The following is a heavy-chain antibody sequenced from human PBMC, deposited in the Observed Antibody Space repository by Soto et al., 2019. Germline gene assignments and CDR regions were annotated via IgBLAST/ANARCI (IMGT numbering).Heavy chain of an antibody. CDR2: IYPGDSDT. V-gene: IGHV5-51*01. J-gene: IGHJ6*02. Sequence: PGESLKISRKGSGYTFTNYWIDWLSQKPWKGPEWVGIIYPGDSDTKYNPSFQGQVTISADKSITTTYLQWSSLKASDTAIYYCAASIFYYGMDVWGQGTTVTVSS. CDR1: GYTFTNYW. CDR3: AASIFYYGMDV.